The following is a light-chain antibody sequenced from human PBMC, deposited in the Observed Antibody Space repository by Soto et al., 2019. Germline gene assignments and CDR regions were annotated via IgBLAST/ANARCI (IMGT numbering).Light chain of an antibody. CDR1: QSVSSY. V-gene: IGKV1-39*01. J-gene: IGKJ1*01. CDR3: QQSYLTLRT. Sequence: IQMTQSPSSLSASVGDRVTITFRASQSVSSYLNWYQQKPGKAPKLLIHATSTLQSGVPPRFSGSGSGTDFTLTISSLQPEDFATYYCQQSYLTLRTFGQGTKVDI. CDR2: ATS.